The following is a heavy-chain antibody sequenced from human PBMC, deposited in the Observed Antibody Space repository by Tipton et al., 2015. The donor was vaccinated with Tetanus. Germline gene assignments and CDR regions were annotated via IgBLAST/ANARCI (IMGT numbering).Heavy chain of an antibody. V-gene: IGHV4-34*01. J-gene: IGHJ4*02. D-gene: IGHD3-10*01. Sequence: TLSLTCAVYGGSFSGHYWSWMRQPPGKGLEWIGEVHHSGSTKYNPSLKSRVTILADTSKNQVSLRLTSVTAADTAIYYCARHVLALARVDPPDSWGQGTLVTVSS. CDR1: GGSFSGHY. CDR3: ARHVLALARVDPPDS. CDR2: VHHSGST.